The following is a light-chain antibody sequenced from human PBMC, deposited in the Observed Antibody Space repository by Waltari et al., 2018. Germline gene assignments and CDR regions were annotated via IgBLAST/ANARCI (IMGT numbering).Light chain of an antibody. CDR3: AAWDDSLNGRWV. Sequence: QSVLTQPPSVSGTPGQRVTISCSGSASNIGNNLVNWYQQFPGKAPKLPIYGGKQRPPGAPDRFSGSKSGTSASLAISGLQSEDEVDYYCAAWDDSLNGRWVFGGGTKVTVL. J-gene: IGLJ3*02. CDR1: ASNIGNNL. V-gene: IGLV1-44*01. CDR2: GGK.